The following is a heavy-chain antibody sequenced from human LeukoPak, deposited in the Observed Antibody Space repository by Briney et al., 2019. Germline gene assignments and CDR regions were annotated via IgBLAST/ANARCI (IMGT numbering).Heavy chain of an antibody. Sequence: SETLSLTCTVSGGSISSYYWGWIRQPPGKGLEWIGSIYYSGSTYYNPSLRSRVTISVDTSKNQFSLKLTSVTAADTAVYYCTRHTQWLGEFDYWGQGTLVTVSS. CDR1: GGSISSYY. D-gene: IGHD6-19*01. J-gene: IGHJ4*02. V-gene: IGHV4-39*01. CDR2: IYYSGST. CDR3: TRHTQWLGEFDY.